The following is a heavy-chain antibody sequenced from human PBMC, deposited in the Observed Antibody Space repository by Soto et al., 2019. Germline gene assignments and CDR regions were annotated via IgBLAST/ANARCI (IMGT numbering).Heavy chain of an antibody. D-gene: IGHD4-17*01. V-gene: IGHV4-31*03. Sequence: QVQLQESGPGLVKPSQTLSLTCTVSGGSISSGGYYWSWIRQHPGKGLEWIGYIYYSGSTYYNPSLKSRVTISVDTSKNQFSLKLSAVTAADTAVYYCAREIIGTVTTGGRHWFDPGGQGTLVTVSS. CDR2: IYYSGST. J-gene: IGHJ5*02. CDR1: GGSISSGGYY. CDR3: AREIIGTVTTGGRHWFDP.